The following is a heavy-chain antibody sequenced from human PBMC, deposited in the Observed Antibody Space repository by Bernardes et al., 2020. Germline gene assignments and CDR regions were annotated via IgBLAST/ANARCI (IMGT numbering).Heavy chain of an antibody. CDR3: AIVRGHSRTYGDSIFDY. Sequence: ASVKVSCKASGYTFTSYGISWVRQAPGQGLEWMGWISAYNGNTNYAQKLQGRVTMTTDTSTSTAYMELRSLRSDDTAVYYCAIVRGHSRTYGDSIFDYWGQGTLVTVSS. V-gene: IGHV1-18*01. D-gene: IGHD4-17*01. CDR1: GYTFTSYG. CDR2: ISAYNGNT. J-gene: IGHJ4*02.